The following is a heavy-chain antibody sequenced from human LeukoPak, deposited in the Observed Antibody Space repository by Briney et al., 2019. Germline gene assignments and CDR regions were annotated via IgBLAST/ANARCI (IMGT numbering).Heavy chain of an antibody. V-gene: IGHV3-33*01. CDR2: IWYDGSNK. J-gene: IGHJ4*02. Sequence: PGRSLRLSCAASGFTFSYFGMHWVRQAPGKGLEWVALIWYDGSNKYYADSVKGRFTISRDNSNNTLYLQMNSLRVGDTAVYYCARDRSDSFDSTGYFPEYYFDYWGQGTLVTVSS. D-gene: IGHD3-22*01. CDR3: ARDRSDSFDSTGYFPEYYFDY. CDR1: GFTFSYFG.